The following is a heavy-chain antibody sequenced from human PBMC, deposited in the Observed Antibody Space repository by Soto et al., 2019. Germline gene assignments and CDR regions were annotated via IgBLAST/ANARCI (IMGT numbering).Heavy chain of an antibody. D-gene: IGHD3-22*01. CDR1: GFTFSRSA. CDR3: AHGKGHDSSGYYHPVADY. J-gene: IGHJ4*02. CDR2: ISDDGGAT. Sequence: EVQLLESGGELVQPGGSLRLSCVASGFTFSRSAMTWVRQAPGQGLEWVSGISDDGGATYYADSVKGRLTISRDTSENTLFLLMNSLRAEDTAVYYCAHGKGHDSSGYYHPVADYWGQGTLVTVSS. V-gene: IGHV3-23*01.